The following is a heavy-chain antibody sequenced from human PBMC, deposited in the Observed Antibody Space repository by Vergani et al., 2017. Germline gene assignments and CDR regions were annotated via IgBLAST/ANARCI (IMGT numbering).Heavy chain of an antibody. Sequence: QVQLQESGPGLVKPSQTLSLTCTVSGASINNDFYYWHWIRQPAGKGLEWIGRIYVSGITDYNSSLQSRVSMSVDTSKNQFSLNLTSVTAADTAVYFCARGSXLGGSCYKPLFDYWGQGILVTVSS. D-gene: IGHD2-15*01. CDR2: IYVSGIT. V-gene: IGHV4-61*02. CDR1: GASINNDFYY. J-gene: IGHJ4*02. CDR3: ARGSXLGGSCYKPLFDY.